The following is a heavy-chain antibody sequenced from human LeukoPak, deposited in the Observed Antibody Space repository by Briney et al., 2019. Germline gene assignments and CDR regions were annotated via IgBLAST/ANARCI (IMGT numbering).Heavy chain of an antibody. CDR1: GFSFRDYG. J-gene: IGHJ6*02. Sequence: GGSLRLSCAASGFSFRDYGMHWVRQAPGKGLEWVAVISYDGSNKTYADSVKGRFTISRDNSKNTLYLQMNSLRAEDTAVYFCARDRYYYDSSGYWGQINYYYYYGMDVWGQGTTVTVSS. CDR3: ARDRYYYDSSGYWGQINYYYYYGMDV. D-gene: IGHD3-22*01. V-gene: IGHV3-30*19. CDR2: ISYDGSNK.